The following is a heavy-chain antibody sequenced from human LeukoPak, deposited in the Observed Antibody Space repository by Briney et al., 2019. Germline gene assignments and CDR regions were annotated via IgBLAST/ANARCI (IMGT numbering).Heavy chain of an antibody. V-gene: IGHV1-69*13. CDR2: IIPIFGTA. Sequence: SVKVSCKASGYTFTSYDINWVRQAPGQGLEWMGGIIPIFGTANYAQKFQGRVTITADESMSTAYMELSSLRSEDTAVYYCARSPEDGITMVRGVLDAFDIWGQGTMVTVSS. CDR1: GYTFTSYD. CDR3: ARSPEDGITMVRGVLDAFDI. D-gene: IGHD3-10*01. J-gene: IGHJ3*02.